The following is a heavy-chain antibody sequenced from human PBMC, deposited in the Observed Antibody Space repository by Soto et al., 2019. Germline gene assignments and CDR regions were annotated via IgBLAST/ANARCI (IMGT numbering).Heavy chain of an antibody. CDR1: GGSISSSSYY. D-gene: IGHD6-19*01. Sequence: QLQLQESGPGLVKPSETLSLTCTVSGGSISSSSYYWGWIRQPPGKGLEWIGSIYYSGSTYYNPSHTRRVPISGETSNNPFSPELSSVTVADTAVSYCARHPRYSSGPNWFDPWGQGTLVTVSS. CDR2: IYYSGST. J-gene: IGHJ5*02. CDR3: ARHPRYSSGPNWFDP. V-gene: IGHV4-39*01.